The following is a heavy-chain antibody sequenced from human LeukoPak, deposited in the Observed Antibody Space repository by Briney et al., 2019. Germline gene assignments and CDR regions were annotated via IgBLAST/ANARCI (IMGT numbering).Heavy chain of an antibody. CDR2: IDRSGTDP. CDR3: GRGGTPGWFWYY. D-gene: IGHD3-10*01. Sequence: TGGSLRLSCAASGFTFNNYPMIWVRQAPEKGLEWVSGIDRSGTDPYYADPVKGRFTISRDNSKNTLYLQMSSLRAEETALYYCGRGGTPGWFWYYWGQGILVTVSS. J-gene: IGHJ4*02. CDR1: GFTFNNYP. V-gene: IGHV3-23*01.